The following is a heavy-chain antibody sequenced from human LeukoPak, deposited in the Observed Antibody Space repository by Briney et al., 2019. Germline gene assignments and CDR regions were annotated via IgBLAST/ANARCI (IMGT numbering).Heavy chain of an antibody. Sequence: PGGSLRLSCAASGFTFSSYSMNWVRQAPGKGLEWVSSISSSSYIYYADSVKGRFTISRDNAKNSLYLQMNSLRAEDTAVYYCARDGGPYSSPFDYWGQGTLVTVSS. CDR1: GFTFSSYS. J-gene: IGHJ4*02. CDR3: ARDGGPYSSPFDY. CDR2: ISSSSYI. D-gene: IGHD6-13*01. V-gene: IGHV3-21*01.